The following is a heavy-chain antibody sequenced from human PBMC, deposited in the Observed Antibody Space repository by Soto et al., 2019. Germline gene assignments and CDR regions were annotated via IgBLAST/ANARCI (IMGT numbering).Heavy chain of an antibody. J-gene: IGHJ6*02. V-gene: IGHV3-72*01. CDR2: SRDKANSYTT. D-gene: IGHD3-10*01. CDR1: GFTFSDHY. Sequence: EVQLVESGGVLVQPGGSLRLSCAASGFTFSDHYMDWVRQAPGEGLEWVGRSRDKANSYTTEYAASVKGRFTISRDVSKKSLYLQMNSLTTEDTAVYYCARGPDGSGNYHNYYFGMDVWGQGTTVTVSS. CDR3: ARGPDGSGNYHNYYFGMDV.